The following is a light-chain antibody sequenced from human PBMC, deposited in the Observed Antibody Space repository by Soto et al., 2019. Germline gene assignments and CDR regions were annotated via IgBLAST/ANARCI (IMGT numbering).Light chain of an antibody. CDR2: DVS. CDR1: SSDVGGYNY. J-gene: IGLJ2*01. CDR3: CSYTTSSTVL. V-gene: IGLV2-14*03. Sequence: QSVLTQPASVSGSPGQSITISCTGTSSDVGGYNYVSWYQQHPGKAPKLMIYDVSNRPSGVSNRFSGSKSGNTASLTISGLQAEDEVDYYCCSYTTSSTVLFGGGTKVTVL.